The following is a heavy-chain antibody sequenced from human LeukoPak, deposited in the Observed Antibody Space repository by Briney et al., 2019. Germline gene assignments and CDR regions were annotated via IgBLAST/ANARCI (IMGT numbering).Heavy chain of an antibody. J-gene: IGHJ6*02. D-gene: IGHD1-26*01. Sequence: SETLSLTCAVYGGSFSGYFWNWIRQPPGKGLEWIGEINHGGSTNYNPSLKSRVTISVDTSKNQFSLRLSSVTAADTAVYYCARDRANYYYYYGMDVWGQGTTVTVSS. CDR2: INHGGST. CDR3: ARDRANYYYYYGMDV. V-gene: IGHV4-34*01. CDR1: GGSFSGYF.